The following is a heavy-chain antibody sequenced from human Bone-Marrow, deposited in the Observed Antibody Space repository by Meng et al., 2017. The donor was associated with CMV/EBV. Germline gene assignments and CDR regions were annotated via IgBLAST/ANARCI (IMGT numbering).Heavy chain of an antibody. CDR2: IIPIFGIA. D-gene: IGHD3-3*02. CDR1: RGTFSSYA. V-gene: IGHV1-69*05. Sequence: SVKVSCKASRGTFSSYAISWVRQAPGQGLEWMGGIIPIFGIAYYAQKFQGRFTITTHESTSTAYMEVSSLRSEDTAVYYCARAYLGKENGMDVWGQGTTVTVSS. J-gene: IGHJ6*02. CDR3: ARAYLGKENGMDV.